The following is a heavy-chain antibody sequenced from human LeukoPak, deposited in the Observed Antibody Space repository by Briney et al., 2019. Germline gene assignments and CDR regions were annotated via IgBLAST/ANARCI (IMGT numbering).Heavy chain of an antibody. J-gene: IGHJ3*02. Sequence: SETLSLTCAVYGGSFSGYYWSWIRQPPGKGLEWIGEINHSGSTNYNPSLKSLVTISVDTSKNQFSLKLSSVTAADTAVYYCARGANRLYCSSTSSIPRRCGAFDIWGQGTMVTVSS. CDR3: ARGANRLYCSSTSSIPRRCGAFDI. CDR2: INHSGST. D-gene: IGHD2-2*01. CDR1: GGSFSGYY. V-gene: IGHV4-34*01.